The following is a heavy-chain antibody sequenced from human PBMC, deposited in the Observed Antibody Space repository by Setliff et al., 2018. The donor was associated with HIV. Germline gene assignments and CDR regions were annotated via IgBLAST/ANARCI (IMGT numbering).Heavy chain of an antibody. CDR2: IYYSGKT. CDR3: ARGVGRFGVVTWFNP. V-gene: IGHV4-39*01. CDR1: GGSMNSSSYY. J-gene: IGHJ5*02. Sequence: SETLSLTCTVSGGSMNSSSYYWGWIRQPPGKGLEWLGSIYYSGKTYDNPSLKSRVTLSVDTSKNQFSLNLTSVTVADTAVYYCARGVGRFGVVTWFNPWGHGVLVTVSS. D-gene: IGHD3-3*01.